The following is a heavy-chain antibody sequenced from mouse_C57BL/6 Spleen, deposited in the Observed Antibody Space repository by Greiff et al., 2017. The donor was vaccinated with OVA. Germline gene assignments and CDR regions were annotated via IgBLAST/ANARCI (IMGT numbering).Heavy chain of an antibody. D-gene: IGHD3-2*02. CDR3: ARDDSSGYPFDY. J-gene: IGHJ2*01. Sequence: EVKLEESGPGLVKPSQSLSLTCPVTGYSITSGYYWYWIRQFPGNKLEWMGYISYDGSNNYNPSLKTLSSITRDTSKTPFCLKLNSVTTEDTAPYYCARDDSSGYPFDYWGQGTTLTVSS. V-gene: IGHV3-6*01. CDR1: GYSITSGYY. CDR2: ISYDGSN.